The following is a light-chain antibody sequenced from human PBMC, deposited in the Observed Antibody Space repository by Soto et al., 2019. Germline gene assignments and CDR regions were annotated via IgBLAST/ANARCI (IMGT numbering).Light chain of an antibody. Sequence: DIVMTQSPLSLPVTPGEPASISCRSSQSLLHSDGYNYLNWYLQKPGQSLQLLIYLGSNRASGVPDRFSGSESGTDFTLKISTVEAEDVGVYYCMQALQTPYTFGQGTKLEIK. V-gene: IGKV2-28*01. CDR3: MQALQTPYT. J-gene: IGKJ2*01. CDR2: LGS. CDR1: QSLLHSDGYNY.